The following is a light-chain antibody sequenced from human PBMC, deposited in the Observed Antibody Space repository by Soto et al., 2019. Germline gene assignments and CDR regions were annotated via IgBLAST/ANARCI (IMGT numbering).Light chain of an antibody. J-gene: IGLJ1*01. CDR1: SSNIGAGYD. CDR2: GNS. Sequence: QSVMTQPPSVSGATGQRVTISCTGSSSNIGAGYDVHWYQQLPGTAPKLIIYGNSNRPSGVPDRFSGSKSGTSASLAITGLQAEDEADYYCQSYDSSLSGYVFGTGTKVTVL. CDR3: QSYDSSLSGYV. V-gene: IGLV1-40*01.